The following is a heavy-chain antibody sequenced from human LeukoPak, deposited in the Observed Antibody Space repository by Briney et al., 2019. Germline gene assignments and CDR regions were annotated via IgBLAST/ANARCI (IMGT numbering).Heavy chain of an antibody. J-gene: IGHJ6*02. Sequence: PGGSLRLSCAASGFTFSDYYMSWIRQAPGKGLEWVSYISSSGSTIYYVDSVKGRFTISRDNAKNSLYLQMNSLRAEDTAVYYCARGKAAAARPYYYYYGMDVWGQGTTVTVSS. CDR3: ARGKAAAARPYYYYYGMDV. V-gene: IGHV3-11*01. CDR2: ISSSGSTI. CDR1: GFTFSDYY. D-gene: IGHD6-13*01.